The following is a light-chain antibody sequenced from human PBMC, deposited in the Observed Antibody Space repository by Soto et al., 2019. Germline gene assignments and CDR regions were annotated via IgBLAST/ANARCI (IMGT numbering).Light chain of an antibody. CDR1: HSNVGVNA. CDR3: ASWDDDLNGLI. J-gene: IGLJ2*01. V-gene: IGLV1-44*01. Sequence: QSALTQPPSASGTPGQRVVISCSGSHSNVGVNAMSWYQHLPGTAPQLLLHTDDQRPSGIPDRFSGSHSGTSASLAISRLQSEDEGHYYCASWDDDLNGLIFGGGTKLTVL. CDR2: TDD.